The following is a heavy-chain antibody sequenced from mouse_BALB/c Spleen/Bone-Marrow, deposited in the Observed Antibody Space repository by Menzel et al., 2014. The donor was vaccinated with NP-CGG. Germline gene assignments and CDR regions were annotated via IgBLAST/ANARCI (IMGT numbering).Heavy chain of an antibody. CDR2: INPSSGYT. Sequence: VQLQQSAAELARPGASVKMSCKASGYTFTSYTIHWVKQRPGQGLEWIGYINPSSGYTEYNQKFKDKSTLTADKSSSTAYMQLSSLTSEDSAVYYCARLNYGKPFAYWGQGTLVTVSA. CDR1: GYTFTSYT. D-gene: IGHD2-1*01. V-gene: IGHV1-4*02. CDR3: ARLNYGKPFAY. J-gene: IGHJ3*01.